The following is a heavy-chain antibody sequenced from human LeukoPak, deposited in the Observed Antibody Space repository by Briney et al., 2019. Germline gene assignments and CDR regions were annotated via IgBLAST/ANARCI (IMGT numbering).Heavy chain of an antibody. J-gene: IGHJ4*02. CDR2: ISSSSSYI. CDR3: ARAPGYRGFLDY. CDR1: GFTFSSYG. D-gene: IGHD5-18*01. Sequence: GGSLRLSCAASGFTFSSYGMNWVRQAPGKGLEWVSYISSSSSYIYYADSVKGRFTISRDSAKNSLYLQMNSLRAEDTAVYYCARAPGYRGFLDYWGQGNLVTVSS. V-gene: IGHV3-21*01.